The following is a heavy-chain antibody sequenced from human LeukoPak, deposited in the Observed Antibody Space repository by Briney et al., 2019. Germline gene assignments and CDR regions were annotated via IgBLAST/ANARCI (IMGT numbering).Heavy chain of an antibody. D-gene: IGHD5-12*01. CDR2: IKQDGSET. Sequence: WGSLRLSCAASGFTFSSYWMSWVRQAPGKGLEWVANIKQDGSETYHEDSVKGRFAISRDNSKNSLYLQMNSLRAEDADFYYVARTPPLRFQSYYMDVWGKGTTVTVSS. V-gene: IGHV3-7*01. CDR3: ARTPPLRFQSYYMDV. J-gene: IGHJ6*03. CDR1: GFTFSSYW.